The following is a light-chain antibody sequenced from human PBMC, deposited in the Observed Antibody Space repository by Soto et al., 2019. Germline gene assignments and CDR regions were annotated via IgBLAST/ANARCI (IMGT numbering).Light chain of an antibody. V-gene: IGLV2-14*01. J-gene: IGLJ2*01. CDR2: QVT. Sequence: QSALNQPASVSGSPGQSLTISCTGTNSDVGGYNYVSWYQQHPGKPPTLVIYQVTNRPSRVSDRFSGSKSGNTASLTISGLQAEDEADYYCVSYTSGGTVVFGGGTQLTVL. CDR1: NSDVGGYNY. CDR3: VSYTSGGTVV.